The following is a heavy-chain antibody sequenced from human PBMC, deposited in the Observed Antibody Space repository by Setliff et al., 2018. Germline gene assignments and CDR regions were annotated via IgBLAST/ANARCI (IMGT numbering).Heavy chain of an antibody. J-gene: IGHJ3*02. CDR1: GYTFTRYG. Sequence: ASVKVSCKASGYTFTRYGITWVRQAPGQGLEWMGWISAHSGYTTYAQKFQGRVTLTTDTSTSTAYMELRSLRSDDTAVYYCAREVGISGYYGRSSHNAFDIWGQGTMVTVSS. V-gene: IGHV1-18*01. CDR2: ISAHSGYT. D-gene: IGHD3-22*01. CDR3: AREVGISGYYGRSSHNAFDI.